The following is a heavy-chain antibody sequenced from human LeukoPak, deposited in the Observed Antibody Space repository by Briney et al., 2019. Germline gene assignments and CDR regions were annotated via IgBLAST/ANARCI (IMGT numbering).Heavy chain of an antibody. CDR1: GFTFSSYE. D-gene: IGHD3-22*01. J-gene: IGHJ4*02. CDR3: ANDFTYYYDTSTYD. V-gene: IGHV3-48*03. CDR2: ISSSSSTI. Sequence: GGSLRLSCAASGFTFSSYEMNWVRQAPGKGLEWVSYISSSSSTIYYADSVKGRFTISRDNAKNSLYLQMNSLRAEDTAVYYCANDFTYYYDTSTYDWGQGTLVTVSS.